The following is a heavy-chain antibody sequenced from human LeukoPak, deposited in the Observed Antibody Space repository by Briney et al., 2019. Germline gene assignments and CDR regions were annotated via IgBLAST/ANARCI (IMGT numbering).Heavy chain of an antibody. J-gene: IGHJ3*02. CDR1: GGSISNDY. D-gene: IGHD3-3*02. CDR2: IYITGTS. CDR3: AKLAPRGGFDI. Sequence: PSETLSLACTVSGGSISNDYWGWVRQPAGKGLEWIGHIYITGTSNYNPSLQSRVTMSLDTSKNKFSLKLTSVTAADTAVYYCAKLAPRGGFDIWGQGTMVTVSS. V-gene: IGHV4-4*07.